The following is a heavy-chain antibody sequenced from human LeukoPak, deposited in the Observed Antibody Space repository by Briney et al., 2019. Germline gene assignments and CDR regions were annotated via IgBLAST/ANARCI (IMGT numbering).Heavy chain of an antibody. CDR3: ARVDPYYYYYGMDV. CDR1: GYTFTSYG. Sequence: GASVKVSCKASGYTFTSYGISWVRQAPGQGLERMGWISAYNGNTNYAQKLQGRVTMTTDTSTSTAYMELRSLRSDDTAVYYCARVDPYYYYYGMDVWGQGTTVTVSS. V-gene: IGHV1-18*01. CDR2: ISAYNGNT. J-gene: IGHJ6*02.